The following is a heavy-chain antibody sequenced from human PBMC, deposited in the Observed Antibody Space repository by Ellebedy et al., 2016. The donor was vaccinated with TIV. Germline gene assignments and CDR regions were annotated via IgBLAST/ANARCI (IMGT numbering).Heavy chain of an antibody. V-gene: IGHV3-33*08. Sequence: GESLKISCAASGFTFSSYAMSWVRQAPGKGLEWVAVIWYDGSNRYYADSVKGRFTISRDNSKNTLYLQMNSLRAEDTAVYYCARDSPIVGASRWFDPWGQGTLVTVSS. CDR2: IWYDGSNR. D-gene: IGHD1-26*01. CDR3: ARDSPIVGASRWFDP. CDR1: GFTFSSYA. J-gene: IGHJ5*02.